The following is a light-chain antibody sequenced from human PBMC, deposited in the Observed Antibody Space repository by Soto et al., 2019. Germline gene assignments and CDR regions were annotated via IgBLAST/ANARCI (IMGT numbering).Light chain of an antibody. CDR3: HSYDRSLSGV. V-gene: IGLV1-40*01. J-gene: IGLJ2*01. CDR1: SSNIGAGYD. Sequence: QAVVTQPPSVSGAPGQRVTISCTGSSSNIGAGYDVHWYQQLPGTAPKLLIYGNSNRPSGVPDRFSGSKSGTSASLAITGLQAEDEADYYCHSYDRSLSGVFGGGTKLTVL. CDR2: GNS.